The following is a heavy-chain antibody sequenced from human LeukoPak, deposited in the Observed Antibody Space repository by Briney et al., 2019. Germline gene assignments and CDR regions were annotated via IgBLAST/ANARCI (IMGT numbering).Heavy chain of an antibody. J-gene: IGHJ4*02. Sequence: GGSLRLSCAASGFTFSNSWMSWVRQAPGKGLEWVANVKPDGSDKYYVDSLKGRFTISRDNAKNSLYLQMNSLRAEDTAVYYCASHCSSTSCPLDYWGQGTLVTVSS. D-gene: IGHD2-2*01. CDR3: ASHCSSTSCPLDY. CDR1: GFTFSNSW. CDR2: VKPDGSDK. V-gene: IGHV3-7*01.